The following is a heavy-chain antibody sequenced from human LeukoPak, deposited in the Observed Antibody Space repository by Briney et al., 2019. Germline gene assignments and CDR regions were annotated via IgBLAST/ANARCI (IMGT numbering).Heavy chain of an antibody. CDR2: TYNSGST. V-gene: IGHV4-59*12. D-gene: IGHD6-13*01. J-gene: IGHJ6*02. CDR3: ARVVAAAGFSMDV. Sequence: SETLSLTCTVSGDSISSLHWSWIRQPPGKRLEWIGSTYNSGSTNYNPSLKSRVTISVDTSKNQLSLKLSSVTAADTAVYYCARVVAAAGFSMDVWGQGTTVTVSS. CDR1: GDSISSLH.